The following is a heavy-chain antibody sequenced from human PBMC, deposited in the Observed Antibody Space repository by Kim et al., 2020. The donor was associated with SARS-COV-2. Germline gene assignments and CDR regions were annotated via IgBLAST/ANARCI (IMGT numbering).Heavy chain of an antibody. Sequence: GGSLRLSCVASGFSFSNCWMNWVRQAPGKGLEWVAIIKEDGTEKYYVDSVKGRFTVSRDNAKGTLYLQMNSLTVEDTAVYYCARGGGFLIDYWGQGTRVTVSS. CDR1: GFSFSNCW. J-gene: IGHJ4*02. V-gene: IGHV3-7*01. CDR3: ARGGGFLIDY. CDR2: IKEDGTEK. D-gene: IGHD3-10*01.